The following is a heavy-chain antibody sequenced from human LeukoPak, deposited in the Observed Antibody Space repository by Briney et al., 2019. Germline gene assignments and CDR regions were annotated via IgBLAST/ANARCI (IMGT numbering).Heavy chain of an antibody. J-gene: IGHJ3*02. CDR3: ARRSYDFWSGYKAHAFDI. CDR2: ISSSSSYI. CDR1: GFTFSSYA. V-gene: IGHV3-21*01. D-gene: IGHD3-3*01. Sequence: PGGSLRLSCAASGFTFSSYAMSWVRQAPGKGLEWVSSISSSSSYIYYADSVKGRFTISRDNAKNSLYLQMNSLRAEDTAVYYCARRSYDFWSGYKAHAFDIWGQGTMVTVSS.